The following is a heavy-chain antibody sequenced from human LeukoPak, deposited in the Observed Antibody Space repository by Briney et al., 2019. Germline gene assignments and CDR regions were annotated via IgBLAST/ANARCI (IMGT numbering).Heavy chain of an antibody. V-gene: IGHV3-48*03. J-gene: IGHJ4*02. CDR2: ISSSGSAI. CDR1: GFTLSSYE. Sequence: GGSLRLSCAASGFTLSSYEMNWVRQAPGKGLEWSSYISSSGSAIYYADSVKRRFTISRDNAKNSLYLQMNSLSAEDTAVYYCARELKSSSWYFFDYWGQGTLVTVSS. D-gene: IGHD6-13*01. CDR3: ARELKSSSWYFFDY.